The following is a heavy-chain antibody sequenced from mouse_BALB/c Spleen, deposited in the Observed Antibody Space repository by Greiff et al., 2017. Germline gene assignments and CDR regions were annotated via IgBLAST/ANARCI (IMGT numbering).Heavy chain of an antibody. CDR1: GFTFSSYT. CDR2: ISNGGGST. D-gene: IGHD2-4*01. J-gene: IGHJ2*01. Sequence: EVKLMESGGGLVQPGGSLKLSCAASGFTFSSYTMSWVRQTPEKRLEWVAYISNGGGSTYYPDTVKGRFTISRDNAKNTLYLQMSSLKSEDTAMYYCARVDIYYDYDEGYFDYWGQGTTLTVSS. CDR3: ARVDIYYDYDEGYFDY. V-gene: IGHV5-12-2*01.